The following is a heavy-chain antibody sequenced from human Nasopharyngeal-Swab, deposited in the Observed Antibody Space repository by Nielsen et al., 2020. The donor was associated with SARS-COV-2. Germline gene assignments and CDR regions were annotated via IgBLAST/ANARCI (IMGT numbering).Heavy chain of an antibody. D-gene: IGHD2-2*02. CDR2: ISSTGDYI. Sequence: GESLKISCVASGLRVNDASMNWVRQAPGKGLEWVSAISSTGDYIYYAASVKGRFTISRDNAKNSLYLQMDNLRAEDTAVYYCARNTPAMFAYWGRGTLVTVSS. CDR1: GLRVNDAS. CDR3: ARNTPAMFAY. J-gene: IGHJ4*02. V-gene: IGHV3-21*01.